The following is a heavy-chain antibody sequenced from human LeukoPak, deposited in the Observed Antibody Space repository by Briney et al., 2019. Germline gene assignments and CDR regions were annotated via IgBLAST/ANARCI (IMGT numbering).Heavy chain of an antibody. J-gene: IGHJ3*02. V-gene: IGHV1-2*02. CDR2: INPNSGGT. Sequence: ASVKVSCKASGYTFTGYYIQWVRQAPGQGLEWMGWINPNSGGTNYAQRFQGRVTMTRDTSISTAYMELSRLRSDDTAVYYCARQSGSPRDAFDTWGQGTMVTVSS. CDR1: GYTFTGYY. CDR3: ARQSGSPRDAFDT.